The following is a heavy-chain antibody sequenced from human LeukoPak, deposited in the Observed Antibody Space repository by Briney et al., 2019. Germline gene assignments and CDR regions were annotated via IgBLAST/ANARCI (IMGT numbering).Heavy chain of an antibody. J-gene: IGHJ4*02. D-gene: IGHD3-9*01. Sequence: ASVKVSCKASGYTFIDYYMHWVQQAPGKGLEWMGCVDPEDGETIYAEKFQGRVTITADTSTDAAYMELSSLRSEDTAVYYCATGYDILTGYLWVWGQGTLVTVSS. CDR3: ATGYDILTGYLWV. CDR2: VDPEDGET. CDR1: GYTFIDYY. V-gene: IGHV1-69-2*01.